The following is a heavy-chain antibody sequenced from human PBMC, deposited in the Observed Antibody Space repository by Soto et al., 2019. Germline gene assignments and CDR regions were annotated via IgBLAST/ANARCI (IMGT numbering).Heavy chain of an antibody. CDR1: GFTFSSYT. J-gene: IGHJ4*02. CDR2: ITTTSDSI. V-gene: IGHV3-21*01. D-gene: IGHD4-17*01. Sequence: GGSLRLSCAASGFTFSSYTMNWVRQAPGKGLQWVSSITTTSDSIDYADSVKGRSTISRDNAKNSLYLQMNSLRAEDTAVYFCARDRYGDYAYDYWGQGTLVTVSS. CDR3: ARDRYGDYAYDY.